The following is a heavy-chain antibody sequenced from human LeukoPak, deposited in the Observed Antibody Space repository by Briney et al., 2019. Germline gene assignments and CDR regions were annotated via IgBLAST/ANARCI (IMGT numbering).Heavy chain of an antibody. J-gene: IGHJ6*02. CDR3: ARDQSGEALVAGSLADYVPYYYYYGMVA. CDR1: GGTFSSYA. V-gene: IGHV1-69*13. CDR2: IIPSFGTA. Sequence: SVKVSCKASGGTFSSYAISWVRQAPGQGLEWMGGIIPSFGTANYAQKFQGRVTITADESTSTAYMELSSLRSEDTAVYYCARDQSGEALVAGSLADYVPYYYYYGMVAWGQGTTVTVSS. D-gene: IGHD6-19*01.